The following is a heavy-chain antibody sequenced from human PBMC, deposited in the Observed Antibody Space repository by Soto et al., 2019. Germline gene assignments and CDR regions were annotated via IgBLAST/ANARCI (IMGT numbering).Heavy chain of an antibody. CDR2: INSAGST. V-gene: IGHV3-66*01. J-gene: IGHJ6*02. CDR3: VRENYYYGMDV. Sequence: EVQLVESGGTLVQPGGSLRLSCAASGFHACVSYMTWVRQAPGKGLEWVSGINSAGSTFYADSVKGRFTISRDNSKNTLYLQMNSLRVEDTAMYYCVRENYYYGMDVWGQGTAVTVSS. CDR1: GFHACVSY.